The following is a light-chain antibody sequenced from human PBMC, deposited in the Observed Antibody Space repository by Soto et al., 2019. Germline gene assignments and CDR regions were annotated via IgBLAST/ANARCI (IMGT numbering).Light chain of an antibody. CDR3: QHYNDWPRWT. Sequence: ETVMTQSPVTLSVSPGERATLSCMASQRVSSNLAWYQQKPGQAPMLLIYGASTRATGIPARFSGSGSGTEFTLTISSLQSEDFAGYYCQHYNDWPRWTFGQGTKVEIK. J-gene: IGKJ1*01. V-gene: IGKV3-15*01. CDR1: QRVSSN. CDR2: GAS.